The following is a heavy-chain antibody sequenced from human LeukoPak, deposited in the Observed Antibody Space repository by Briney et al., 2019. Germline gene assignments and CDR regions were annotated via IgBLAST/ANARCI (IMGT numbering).Heavy chain of an antibody. D-gene: IGHD3-16*01. CDR3: AKASWVSSTDAVR. V-gene: IGHV3-53*04. J-gene: IGHJ4*02. CDR2: IYSGGST. CDR1: GFTVSSNY. Sequence: PGGSLRLSCAASGFTVSSNYMSWVRQAPGKGLEWVSVIYSGGSTYYADSVKGRFTISRHNSKNTLYLQMNSLRAEDTAIYYCAKASWVSSTDAVRWGQGTLVTVSS.